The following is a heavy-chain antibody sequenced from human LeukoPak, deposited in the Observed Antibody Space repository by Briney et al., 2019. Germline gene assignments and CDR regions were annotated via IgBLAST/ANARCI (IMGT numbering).Heavy chain of an antibody. CDR1: GFIFSSYS. Sequence: GGSLRLSCAASGFIFSSYSMNWVRQAPGKGLEWVSYISSSSSTIYYADSVKGRFTISRDNAKNTLYLQMNSLRAEDTAVYYCARVEPNDGYGDYVRSHYYYMDVWGKGTTVTISS. V-gene: IGHV3-48*01. CDR2: ISSSSSTI. D-gene: IGHD4-17*01. J-gene: IGHJ6*03. CDR3: ARVEPNDGYGDYVRSHYYYMDV.